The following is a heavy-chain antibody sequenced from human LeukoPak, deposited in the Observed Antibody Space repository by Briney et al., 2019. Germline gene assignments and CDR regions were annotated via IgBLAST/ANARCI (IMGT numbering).Heavy chain of an antibody. V-gene: IGHV1-46*01. CDR1: GYTFTSYY. CDR2: INPSGGST. CDR3: AREGGDYGDYRYYFDY. J-gene: IGHJ4*02. Sequence: GASVKVSCKASGYTFTSYYMHWVRQAPGQGLEWMGIINPSGGSTSYAQKFQGRVTMTRDTSTSTVYMELSSLRSEDTAVYYCAREGGDYGDYRYYFDYWGQGTLVTVSS. D-gene: IGHD4-17*01.